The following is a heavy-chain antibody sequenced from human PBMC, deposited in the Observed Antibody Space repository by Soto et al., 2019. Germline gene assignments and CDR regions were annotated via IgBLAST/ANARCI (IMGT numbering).Heavy chain of an antibody. Sequence: GGSLRLSCAASGFTFSSYSMNWARQAPGKGLEWVSSISSSSSYIYYADSVKGRFTISRDNAKNSLYLQMNSLRAEDTAVYYCARDFTQGGFDYWGQGTLVTVSS. V-gene: IGHV3-21*01. J-gene: IGHJ4*02. CDR2: ISSSSSYI. CDR3: ARDFTQGGFDY. CDR1: GFTFSSYS. D-gene: IGHD3-16*01.